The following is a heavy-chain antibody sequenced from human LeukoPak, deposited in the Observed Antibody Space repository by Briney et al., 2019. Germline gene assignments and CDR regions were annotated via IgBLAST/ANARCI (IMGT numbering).Heavy chain of an antibody. J-gene: IGHJ5*02. CDR2: VTSSSSTI. V-gene: IGHV3-48*02. CDR3: ARGTSPFDP. CDR1: GFTFSSYS. Sequence: GGSLRLSCAASGFTFSSYSMNWVRQAPGKGPEWISYVTSSSSTIYYADSVKGRFTISRDNAKSSLYLQMNSLRDEDTALYYCARGTSPFDPWGRGTLVTVSS.